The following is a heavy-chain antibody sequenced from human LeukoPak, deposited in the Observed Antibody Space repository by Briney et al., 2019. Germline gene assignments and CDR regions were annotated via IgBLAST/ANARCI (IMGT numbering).Heavy chain of an antibody. D-gene: IGHD3-22*01. CDR3: VYYDSSGYYYGRLRY. J-gene: IGHJ4*02. CDR1: GFTFHNHA. Sequence: GGSLRLSCAVSGFTFHNHAMSWVRQAPGRGLEWVTAISADGRNTDYADSVKGRFSISRDNSKNTLYLQLNSLRAEDTAICFCVYYDSSGYYYGRLRYWGPGTLVTVSS. CDR2: ISADGRNT. V-gene: IGHV3-23*01.